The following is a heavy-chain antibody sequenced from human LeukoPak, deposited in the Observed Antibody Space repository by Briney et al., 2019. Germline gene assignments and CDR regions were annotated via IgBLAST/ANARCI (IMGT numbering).Heavy chain of an antibody. V-gene: IGHV3-64*01. D-gene: IGHD5-18*01. CDR3: ARLAGYYAFDI. J-gene: IGHJ3*02. Sequence: GGSLRLSCAASGFTFSSYAMHWVRQAPGKGLEYVSAISSNGGSTYYANSVKGRFTISRDNSKNTLYLQMGSLRAEDMAVYYCARLAGYYAFDIWGQGTMVTVSS. CDR2: ISSNGGST. CDR1: GFTFSSYA.